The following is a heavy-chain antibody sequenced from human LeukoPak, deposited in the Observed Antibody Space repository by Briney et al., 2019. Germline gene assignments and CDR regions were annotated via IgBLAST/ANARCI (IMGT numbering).Heavy chain of an antibody. D-gene: IGHD6-13*01. Sequence: GGSLRLSCAASGFTFSSYSMNWVRQAPGKGLEWVSSISSSSSYIYYADSVKGRFTISRDNAKNSLYLQMNSLRAEDTAVYYCARIGIGQQLATPDYWGQGTLVTVSS. CDR1: GFTFSSYS. V-gene: IGHV3-21*01. CDR3: ARIGIGQQLATPDY. J-gene: IGHJ4*02. CDR2: ISSSSSYI.